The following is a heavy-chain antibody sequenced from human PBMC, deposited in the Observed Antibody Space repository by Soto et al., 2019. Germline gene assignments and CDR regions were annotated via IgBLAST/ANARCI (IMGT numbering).Heavy chain of an antibody. D-gene: IGHD3-16*02. Sequence: SETLSLTCTVSGGSISSYYWSWIRQPPGKGLEWIGYIYYSGSTNYNPSLKSRVTISVDTSKNQFSLKLSSVTAADTAVYYCARDRRYYDYIWGSYRSASFDYWGQGTLVTVSS. CDR1: GGSISSYY. V-gene: IGHV4-59*01. J-gene: IGHJ4*02. CDR2: IYYSGST. CDR3: ARDRRYYDYIWGSYRSASFDY.